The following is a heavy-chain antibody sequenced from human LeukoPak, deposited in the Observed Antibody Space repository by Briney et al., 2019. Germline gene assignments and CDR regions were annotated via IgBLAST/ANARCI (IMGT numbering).Heavy chain of an antibody. V-gene: IGHV4-59*12. J-gene: IGHJ5*02. D-gene: IGHD6-19*01. CDR1: GGSISSYY. Sequence: SETLSLTCTVSGGSISSYYWSWIRQPPGKGLEWIGYIYYSGSTNYNPSLKSRVTISVDTSKNQFSLNLSSVTAADTAVYYCASIAVAGLSWFDPWGQGTLVTVSS. CDR3: ASIAVAGLSWFDP. CDR2: IYYSGST.